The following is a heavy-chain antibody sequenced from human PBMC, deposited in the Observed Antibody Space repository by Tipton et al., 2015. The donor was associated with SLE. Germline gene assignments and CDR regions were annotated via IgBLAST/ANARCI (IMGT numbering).Heavy chain of an antibody. CDR1: GFTFGDYA. CDR3: ARDGRGDYPKGVMDV. Sequence: SLRLSCTASGFTFGDYAMSWVRQAPGKGLEWLSFIKSKSYGGTTAYAASVKGRFTISRDDSNNIAYLQMNSLKTEDTAVYYCARDGRGDYPKGVMDVWGKGTMVTVSS. V-gene: IGHV3-49*04. J-gene: IGHJ6*04. CDR2: IKSKSYGGTT. D-gene: IGHD4-17*01.